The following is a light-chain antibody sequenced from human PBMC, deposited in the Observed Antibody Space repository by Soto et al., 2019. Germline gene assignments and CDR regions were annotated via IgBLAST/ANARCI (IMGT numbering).Light chain of an antibody. Sequence: IVLTQSPVTLSWSRVEIGTLSFRASQNISSYLIWYQQKPGQAPRLLMYDVSNRATGIPARFSGSGSGTDFTLTISSLEPEDLAVYYCQQRSNWPRTFGQGTKVDIK. V-gene: IGKV3-11*01. J-gene: IGKJ1*01. CDR3: QQRSNWPRT. CDR1: QNISSY. CDR2: DVS.